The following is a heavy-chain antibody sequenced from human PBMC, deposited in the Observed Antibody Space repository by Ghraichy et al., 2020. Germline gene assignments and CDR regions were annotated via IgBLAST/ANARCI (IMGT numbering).Heavy chain of an antibody. CDR3: ARASSDLSPVDAFDI. V-gene: IGHV4-59*01. Sequence: SETLSLTCTVSGGSISSYYWSWIRQPPGKGLEWIGYIYYSGSTNYNPSLKSRVTISVDTSKNQFSLKLSSVTAADTAVYYCARASSDLSPVDAFDIWGQGTMVTVSS. CDR2: IYYSGST. J-gene: IGHJ3*02. CDR1: GGSISSYY. D-gene: IGHD3-3*01.